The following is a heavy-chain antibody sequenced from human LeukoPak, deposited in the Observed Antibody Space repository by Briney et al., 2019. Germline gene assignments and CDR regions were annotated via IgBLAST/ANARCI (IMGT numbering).Heavy chain of an antibody. J-gene: IGHJ4*02. D-gene: IGHD3-3*01. CDR3: ARSVLRFLEWPSFAFFDY. CDR1: GYTFTSYG. CDR2: ISAYNGNT. Sequence: ASVKVSCKASGYTFTSYGISWVRQAPRQGLEWMGWISAYNGNTNYAQKLQGRVTMTTDTSTSTAYMELRSLRSDDTAVYYCARSVLRFLEWPSFAFFDYWGQGTLVTVSS. V-gene: IGHV1-18*01.